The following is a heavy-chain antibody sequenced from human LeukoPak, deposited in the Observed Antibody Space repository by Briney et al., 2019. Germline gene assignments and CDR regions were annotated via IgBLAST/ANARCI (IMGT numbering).Heavy chain of an antibody. CDR3: ARAEAHRFNGPYFDY. D-gene: IGHD3-16*01. V-gene: IGHV1-2*02. CDR1: GYTFTSYD. CDR2: INPNSGGT. J-gene: IGHJ4*02. Sequence: VASVKVSCKASGYTFTSYDINWVRQAPGQGLEWMGWINPNSGGTNYAQKFQGRVTMTRDTSISTAYMELSRLRSDDTAVYYCARAEAHRFNGPYFDYWGQGTLVTVSS.